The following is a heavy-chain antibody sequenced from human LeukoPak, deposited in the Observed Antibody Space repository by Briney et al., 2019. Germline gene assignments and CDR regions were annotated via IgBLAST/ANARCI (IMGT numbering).Heavy chain of an antibody. V-gene: IGHV1-2*02. CDR1: GYTFTGYY. Sequence: ASVKVSCKASGYTFTGYYMHWVRQAPGQGLEWMGWINPNSGGTNYAQKFQGRVTMTRDTSISTAYMELSRLRSDDTAVYYCASDSCSGGSCYYRFDYWGQGTLVTVSS. D-gene: IGHD2-15*01. CDR3: ASDSCSGGSCYYRFDY. CDR2: INPNSGGT. J-gene: IGHJ4*02.